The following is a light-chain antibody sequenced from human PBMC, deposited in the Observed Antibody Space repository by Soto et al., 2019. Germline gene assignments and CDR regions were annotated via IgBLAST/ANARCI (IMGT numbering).Light chain of an antibody. V-gene: IGKV1-33*01. Sequence: DIQVTQSPSTLSGSVGDRVTITCRASQTISSWLAWYQQKPGKAPKLLIYDASNLETGVPSRFSGSGSGTDFTFTISSLQPEDIATYYCQQYDNPSITFGQGTRLEIK. J-gene: IGKJ5*01. CDR1: QTISSW. CDR2: DAS. CDR3: QQYDNPSIT.